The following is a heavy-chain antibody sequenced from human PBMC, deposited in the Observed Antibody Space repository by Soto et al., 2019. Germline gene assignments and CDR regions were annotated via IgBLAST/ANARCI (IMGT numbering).Heavy chain of an antibody. CDR2: LWYDGSKK. CDR3: GRDMLGQGNYMDV. J-gene: IGHJ6*03. D-gene: IGHD1-26*01. V-gene: IGHV3-33*01. Sequence: VAVLWYDGSKKYYADSVKARFTVSRYNSKNRLYLQMNSLRAEDTAVYYCGRDMLGQGNYMDVWGKGTAVTVSS.